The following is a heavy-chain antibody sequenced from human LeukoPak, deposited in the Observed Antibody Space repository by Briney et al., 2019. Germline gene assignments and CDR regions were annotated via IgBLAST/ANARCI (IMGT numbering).Heavy chain of an antibody. J-gene: IGHJ4*02. CDR3: AKGEGGPPYYFDY. Sequence: GGSLRLSCAASGFTFSIYAMSWVRQAPGKGLEWVSTISGSGDSTYYADSVKGRFTISRDNSKNTLYLQMNSLRAEDTAVYYCAKGEGGPPYYFDYWGQGTLVTVSS. V-gene: IGHV3-23*01. CDR2: ISGSGDST. CDR1: GFTFSIYA.